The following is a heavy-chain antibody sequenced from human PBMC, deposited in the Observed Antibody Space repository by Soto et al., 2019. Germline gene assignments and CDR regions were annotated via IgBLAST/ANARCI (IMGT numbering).Heavy chain of an antibody. Sequence: SETLSLTCAVSGYSISSGYYWGWTRQPPGKGLEWIGSIYHSGSTYYNPSLKSRVTISVVTSKNQFSLKLSSVTAADTAVYYCAREQLGPNDYYYYYGMDVWGQGTTVTVSS. CDR2: IYHSGST. D-gene: IGHD6-6*01. CDR3: AREQLGPNDYYYYYGMDV. CDR1: GYSISSGYY. V-gene: IGHV4-38-2*01. J-gene: IGHJ6*02.